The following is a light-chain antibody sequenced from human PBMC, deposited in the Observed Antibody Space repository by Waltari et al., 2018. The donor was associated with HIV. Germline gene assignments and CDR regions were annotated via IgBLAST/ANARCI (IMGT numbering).Light chain of an antibody. CDR3: ATWDDTLQGRV. CDR2: SHN. J-gene: IGLJ2*01. V-gene: IGLV1-44*01. Sequence: QSVLTQPPSSSGTPGQRVTISCSGSGFNIGSNAVNWYQQLPGKAPKLLIYSHNQRPPGVPDLFSCSNSVTSPSLAISGLQSDDEATYYCATWDDTLQGRVFGGGTKLTVL. CDR1: GFNIGSNA.